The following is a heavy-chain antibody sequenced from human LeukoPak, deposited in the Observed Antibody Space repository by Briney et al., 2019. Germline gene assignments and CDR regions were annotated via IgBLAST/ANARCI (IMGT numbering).Heavy chain of an antibody. CDR1: GFTFSGSA. J-gene: IGHJ4*02. Sequence: GGSLKLSCAASGFTFSGSAMHWVRQASGKGLEWVGRIRSKANSYATAYAASVKGRFTISRDDSKNTAYLQMNSLKTEDTAVYYCTRHYYDSSGYYRETVYWGQGTLVTVSS. CDR3: TRHYYDSSGYYRETVY. CDR2: IRSKANSYAT. D-gene: IGHD3-22*01. V-gene: IGHV3-73*01.